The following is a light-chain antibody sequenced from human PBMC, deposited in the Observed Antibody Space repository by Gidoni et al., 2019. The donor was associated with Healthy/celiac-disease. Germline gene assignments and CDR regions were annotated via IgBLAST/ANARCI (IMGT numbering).Light chain of an antibody. CDR3: QQSYSTPRT. J-gene: IGKJ4*01. CDR2: AAS. Sequence: DIQMTQSPSSLSASVGDRVTITCRASQSISSYLNWYQQKPGKAPKLLIYAASSLQSGVPSRFSGSGSGTYFTLTISSLPPEDFATYYCQQSYSTPRTFGGGTKVEIK. V-gene: IGKV1-39*01. CDR1: QSISSY.